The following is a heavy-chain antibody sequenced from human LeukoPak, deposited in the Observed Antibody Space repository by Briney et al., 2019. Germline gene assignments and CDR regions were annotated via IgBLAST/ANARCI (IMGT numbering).Heavy chain of an antibody. CDR2: ISGSGDTI. CDR1: GFTFRDYY. D-gene: IGHD3-3*01. CDR3: ARRTYYNFWSGYPTSYYYYYYMDV. J-gene: IGHJ6*03. Sequence: GGSLRLSCTASGFTFRDYYMNWIRQAPGRGLEWISFISGSGDTIYYADSVSGRCTISRDNVKISLYLQMNRLRAGDSAVYYCARRTYYNFWSGYPTSYYYYYYMDVWGKGTTVTVSS. V-gene: IGHV3-11*01.